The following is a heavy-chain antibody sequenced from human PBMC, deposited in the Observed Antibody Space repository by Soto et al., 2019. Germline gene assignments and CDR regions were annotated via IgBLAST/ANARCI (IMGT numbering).Heavy chain of an antibody. CDR3: AKDTDHKYSSGWYGGV. J-gene: IGHJ4*02. V-gene: IGHV3-23*01. Sequence: GGSLRLSCAASGFTFSSYAMSWVRQAPGKGLEWVSAISGSGGSTYYADSVKGRFTISRDNSKNTLYLQMNSLRAEDTAVYYCAKDTDHKYSSGWYGGVWGQGTLVTVSS. CDR1: GFTFSSYA. D-gene: IGHD6-19*01. CDR2: ISGSGGST.